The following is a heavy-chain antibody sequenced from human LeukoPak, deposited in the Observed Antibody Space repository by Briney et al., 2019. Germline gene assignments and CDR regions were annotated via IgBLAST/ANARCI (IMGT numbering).Heavy chain of an antibody. CDR1: GGSISSYY. V-gene: IGHV4-59*12. CDR2: IYYSGST. J-gene: IGHJ3*02. CDR3: ARKATTGPTKAAFDI. Sequence: SETLSLTCTVSGGSISSYYWSWIRQPPGKGLEWIGYIYYSGSTNYNPSLKSRVTISVDTSKNQFSLKLSSVTAVDTAVYYCARKATTGPTKAAFDIWGQGTMVTVPS. D-gene: IGHD4-17*01.